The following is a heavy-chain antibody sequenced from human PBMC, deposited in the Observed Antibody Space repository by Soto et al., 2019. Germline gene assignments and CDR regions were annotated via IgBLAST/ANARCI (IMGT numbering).Heavy chain of an antibody. CDR3: ARDRANFWSGYYPDYYYYGMDV. J-gene: IGHJ6*02. CDR2: ISSSSSTI. Sequence: WGSLRLSCAASGFTFSSYSISLFRHSPFKWLEWVSYISSSSSTIYYADSVKGRFTISRDNAKNSLYLQMNSLRDEDTAVYYCARDRANFWSGYYPDYYYYGMDVWGQGTTVTVSS. D-gene: IGHD3-3*01. V-gene: IGHV3-48*02. CDR1: GFTFSSYS.